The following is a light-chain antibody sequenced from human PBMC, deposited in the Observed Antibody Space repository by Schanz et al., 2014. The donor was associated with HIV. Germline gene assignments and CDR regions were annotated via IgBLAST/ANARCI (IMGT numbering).Light chain of an antibody. J-gene: IGKJ4*01. Sequence: DIVMIQSPDSLAVSLGERATINCKSGQSVLHSADNKNYLAWYQQRPGLPPKLLIYWASIRESGVPDRFSGSGSGTDFTLTISSLQAEDVAVYYCQQYYSSPLTFGGGTKVEIK. V-gene: IGKV4-1*01. CDR3: QQYYSSPLT. CDR2: WAS. CDR1: QSVLHSADNKNY.